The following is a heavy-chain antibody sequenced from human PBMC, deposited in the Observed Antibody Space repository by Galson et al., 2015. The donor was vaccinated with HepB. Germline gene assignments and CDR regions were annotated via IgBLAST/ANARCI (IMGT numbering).Heavy chain of an antibody. J-gene: IGHJ4*02. CDR1: GDSVPSHSAS. V-gene: IGHV6-1*01. Sequence: CAISGDSVPSHSASWNWIRQSPSRGLEWLGVTYYRSKWYYDYAVSVKSRMSINPDTSKNQFSLQLNSVTPEATAVYYCSRGVLTWTGYDYGSFFDYWGQGSQVTVSS. CDR3: SRGVLTWTGYDYGSFFDY. D-gene: IGHD5-12*01. CDR2: TYYRSKWYY.